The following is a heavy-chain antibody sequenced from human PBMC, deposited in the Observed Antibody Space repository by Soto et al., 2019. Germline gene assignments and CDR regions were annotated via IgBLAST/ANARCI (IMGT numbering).Heavy chain of an antibody. CDR3: ARRKGIKYWFDP. V-gene: IGHV4-39*01. CDR2: IYYSGST. J-gene: IGHJ5*02. CDR1: GGSIISSSYY. Sequence: SETLSLTCTVSGGSIISSSYYLGGIRQPPWNGLEWIGSIYYSGSTYYNPSLKSRVTISVDTSKNQFSLKLSSVTAADTAVYYCARRKGIKYWFDPWGQGTLVTVSS. D-gene: IGHD3-10*01.